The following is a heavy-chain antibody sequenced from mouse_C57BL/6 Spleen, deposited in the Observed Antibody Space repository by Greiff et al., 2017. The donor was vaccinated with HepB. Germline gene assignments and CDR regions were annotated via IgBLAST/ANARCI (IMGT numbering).Heavy chain of an antibody. D-gene: IGHD2-3*01. J-gene: IGHJ4*01. V-gene: IGHV1-7*01. CDR1: GYTFTSYW. CDR3: TRSHLSYAMDY. CDR2: INPSSGYT. Sequence: VQLQQSGAELARPGASVKLSCKASGYTFTSYWMHWVKQRPGQGLEWIGYINPSSGYTKYNQKFKDKATLTADKSSSTAYMQLSSLTYEDSAVYCCTRSHLSYAMDYWGQGTSVTVSS.